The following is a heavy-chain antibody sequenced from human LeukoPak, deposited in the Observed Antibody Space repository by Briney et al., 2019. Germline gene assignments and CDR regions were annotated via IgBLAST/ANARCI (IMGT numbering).Heavy chain of an antibody. CDR3: AREGGFFRPLDY. CDR1: GGSVTSTNW. J-gene: IGHJ4*02. CDR2: VHLEGRT. Sequence: SETLSLTCGVSGGSVTSTNWWTWVRQPPGKGLEWIGEVHLEGRTNYNPSLKSRLTMSVDLSENHISLKLTSVTAADTAVYYCAREGGFFRPLDYSGQGTLVTVSS. V-gene: IGHV4-4*02. D-gene: IGHD3-3*01.